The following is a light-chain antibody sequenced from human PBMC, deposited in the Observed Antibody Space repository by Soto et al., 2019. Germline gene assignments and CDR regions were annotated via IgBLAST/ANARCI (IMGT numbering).Light chain of an antibody. CDR3: QQYGSSLFT. Sequence: EIVLTQSPGTLSLSPGERATLSCRASQSVSSKYLAWYQQKPGQAPRVLIYGTSIRASGVPERFSGGGSGTDFTLTITRLEPEDFQMYYCQQYGSSLFTFGPGTKVDFK. J-gene: IGKJ3*01. CDR2: GTS. CDR1: QSVSSKY. V-gene: IGKV3-20*01.